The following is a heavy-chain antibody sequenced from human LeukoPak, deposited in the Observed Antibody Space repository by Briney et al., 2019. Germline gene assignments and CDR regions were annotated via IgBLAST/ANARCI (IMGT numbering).Heavy chain of an antibody. CDR2: ISYDGSNK. CDR1: GFTFSSYA. D-gene: IGHD2-2*01. V-gene: IGHV3-30-3*01. Sequence: GGSLRLSCAASGFTFSSYAMHWVRQAPGKGLEWVAVISYDGSNKYYADSVKGRFTISRDNSKNTLYLQMNSLRSDDTAVYYCARADIVVVPAASYWFDPWGQGTLVTVSS. J-gene: IGHJ5*02. CDR3: ARADIVVVPAASYWFDP.